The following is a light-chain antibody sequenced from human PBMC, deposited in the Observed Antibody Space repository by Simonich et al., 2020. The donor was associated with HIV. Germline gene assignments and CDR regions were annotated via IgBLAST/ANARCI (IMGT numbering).Light chain of an antibody. Sequence: EIVMTQSPATLSVSPWERATLSCRASQSVSIHLAWYQHKPGQAPRLLIYGASTRATGIPARFSGSGSGTDFTLTISSLQSEDFAVYYCQQYGSSPYTFGQGTKLEIK. CDR3: QQYGSSPYT. CDR1: QSVSIH. CDR2: GAS. J-gene: IGKJ2*01. V-gene: IGKV3-15*01.